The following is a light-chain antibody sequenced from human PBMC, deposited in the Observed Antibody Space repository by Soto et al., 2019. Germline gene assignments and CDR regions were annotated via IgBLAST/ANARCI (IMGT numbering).Light chain of an antibody. CDR3: QSYDSSLSGVV. J-gene: IGLJ2*01. Sequence: QSVLTQPPSVSGATGQRVTIYCTGSSSNIGAGYDVHWYQQLPGIAPKLLIYGNNNRPSGVPDRFSGSKSGTSASLAITGRQAEDEADYYCQSYDSSLSGVVFGGGTKLTVL. V-gene: IGLV1-40*01. CDR1: SSNIGAGYD. CDR2: GNN.